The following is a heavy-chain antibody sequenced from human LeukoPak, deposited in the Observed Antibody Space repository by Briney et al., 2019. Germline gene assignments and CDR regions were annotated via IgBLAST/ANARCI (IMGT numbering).Heavy chain of an antibody. J-gene: IGHJ4*02. CDR1: GFTFSSYA. CDR2: IGGSDGST. V-gene: IGHV3-23*01. Sequence: GGSLRLSCAASGFTFSSYAMSWVRQAPEKGLELCSTIGGSDGSTDYADSVKGRFTISRDNFKNTLYLQMKSLRVEDTAVYYCTREPGYSIGWGIDNWGQGTLVTVSS. CDR3: TREPGYSIGWGIDN. D-gene: IGHD6-19*01.